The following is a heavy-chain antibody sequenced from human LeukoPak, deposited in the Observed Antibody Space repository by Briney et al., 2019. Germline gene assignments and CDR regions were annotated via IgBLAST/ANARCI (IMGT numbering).Heavy chain of an antibody. CDR2: ISAYNGNT. CDR1: GYTFTSYG. Sequence: ASVTVSFKASGYTFTSYGISWVRQAPGQGLEWMGWISAYNGNTNYAQKLQGRVTMTTDTSTSTAYMELRSLRSDDTAVYYCARKYYDFWSGYSLLDYYGMDVWGQGTTVTVSS. D-gene: IGHD3-3*01. J-gene: IGHJ6*02. V-gene: IGHV1-18*01. CDR3: ARKYYDFWSGYSLLDYYGMDV.